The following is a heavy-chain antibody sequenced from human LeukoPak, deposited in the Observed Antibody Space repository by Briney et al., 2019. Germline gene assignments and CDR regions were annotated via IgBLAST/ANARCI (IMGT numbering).Heavy chain of an antibody. CDR2: ISWNSGSI. CDR3: AKDMEDIVVAPAFDP. CDR1: GFTFDDYA. V-gene: IGHV3-9*01. D-gene: IGHD2-2*01. Sequence: GGSLRLSCAASGFTFDDYAMHWVRQAPGKGLEWVSGISWNSGSIGYADSVKGRFTISRDNAKNSLYLQMNSLRAEDTALYYCAKDMEDIVVAPAFDPWGQGTLVTVSS. J-gene: IGHJ5*02.